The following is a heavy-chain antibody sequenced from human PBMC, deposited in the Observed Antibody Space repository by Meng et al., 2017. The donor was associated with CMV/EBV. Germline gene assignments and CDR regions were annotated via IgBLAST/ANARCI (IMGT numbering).Heavy chain of an antibody. J-gene: IGHJ6*02. V-gene: IGHV4-39*01. D-gene: IGHD3-9*01. Sequence: GSLRLSCTVSGGSISSSSYYWGWTRQPPGKGLEWIGSIYYSGSTYYNPSLKSRVTISVDTSKNQFSLKLSSVTAADTAVYYCASTGRLAPYYYYGMDVWGQGTTVTVSS. CDR1: GGSISSSSYY. CDR2: IYYSGST. CDR3: ASTGRLAPYYYYGMDV.